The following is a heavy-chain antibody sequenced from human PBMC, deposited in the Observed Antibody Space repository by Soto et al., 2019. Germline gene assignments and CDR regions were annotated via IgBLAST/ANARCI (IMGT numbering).Heavy chain of an antibody. V-gene: IGHV3-23*01. CDR2: IGGSGGAT. D-gene: IGHD2-2*01. J-gene: IGHJ2*01. Sequence: EVQLLESGGGLVQPGGSLSLSCAASGFTFSSYAMSWVRQTPGKGLEWVAGIGGSGGATYYADAVKGRLTISRDNSNNTLYLQMNSLKAEDTAVYDCAKDLCTPVSSHYPYCYFDVWGRGTLVTVSS. CDR1: GFTFSSYA. CDR3: AKDLCTPVSSHYPYCYFDV.